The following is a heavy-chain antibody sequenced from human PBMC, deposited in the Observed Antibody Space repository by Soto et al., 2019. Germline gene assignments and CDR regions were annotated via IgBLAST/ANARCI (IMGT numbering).Heavy chain of an antibody. J-gene: IGHJ4*02. V-gene: IGHV1-24*01. Sequence: ASVKVSCKXSGYTLTELSMHWVRQAPGKGLEWMGGFDPEDGETIYAQKFQGRVTMTEDTSTDTAYMELSSLRSEDTAVYYCATYDYVWGSYRPWGQGTLVTVSS. CDR2: FDPEDGET. D-gene: IGHD3-16*02. CDR3: ATYDYVWGSYRP. CDR1: GYTLTELS.